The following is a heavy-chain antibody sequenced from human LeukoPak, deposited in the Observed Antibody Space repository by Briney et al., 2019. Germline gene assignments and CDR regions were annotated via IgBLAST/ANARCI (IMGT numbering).Heavy chain of an antibody. CDR2: INPNSGGT. D-gene: IGHD4-17*01. Sequence: GESLKISCKGSGYSFTSYYMHWVRQAPGQGLEWMGWINPNSGGTNYAQKFQGRVTMTRDTSISTAYMELSRLRSDDTAVYYCARDLGYGNYYYYYMDVWAKGTTVTVSS. CDR3: ARDLGYGNYYYYYMDV. V-gene: IGHV1-2*02. J-gene: IGHJ6*03. CDR1: GYSFTSYY.